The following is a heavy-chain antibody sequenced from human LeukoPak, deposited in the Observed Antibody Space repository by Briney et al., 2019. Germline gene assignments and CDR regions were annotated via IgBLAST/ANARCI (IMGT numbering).Heavy chain of an antibody. CDR2: IYTSGST. J-gene: IGHJ4*02. D-gene: IGHD4-17*01. V-gene: IGHV4-61*02. CDR3: ARAHDYGDYAYDY. Sequence: SQTLSLTCTVSGGSISSGSYYWSWIRQPAGKGLEWIGRIYTSGSTNYNPSLKSRVTISVDTSKNQFSLKLSSVTAADTAVYYCARAHDYGDYAYDYWGQGTLVTVSS. CDR1: GGSISSGSYY.